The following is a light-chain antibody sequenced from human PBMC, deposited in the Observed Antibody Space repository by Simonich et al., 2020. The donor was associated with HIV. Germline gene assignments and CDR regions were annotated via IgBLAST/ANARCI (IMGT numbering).Light chain of an antibody. CDR3: QQYNNWLPIT. Sequence: EIVMTQSPDTLSVSPGERATLSCRANQSVSSNLAWYQQKPGQAPRLLIYGASTRATGIPARFSGSGSGTEFTLTISSLQSEDFAVYYCQQYNNWLPITFGQGTRLEIK. CDR2: GAS. CDR1: QSVSSN. J-gene: IGKJ5*01. V-gene: IGKV3-15*01.